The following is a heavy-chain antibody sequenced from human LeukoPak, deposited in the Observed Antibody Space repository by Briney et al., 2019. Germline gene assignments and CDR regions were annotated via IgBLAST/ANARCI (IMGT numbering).Heavy chain of an antibody. CDR2: IIPILGIA. CDR3: AKPSIFGVGNYYYYGMDV. Sequence: GASVKVSCKASGGTFSSYAISWVRRAPGQGLEWMGRIIPILGIANYAQKFQGRVTITADKSTSTAYMELSSLRSEDTAVYYCAKPSIFGVGNYYYYGMDVWGQGTTVTVSS. CDR1: GGTFSSYA. J-gene: IGHJ6*02. V-gene: IGHV1-69*04. D-gene: IGHD3-3*01.